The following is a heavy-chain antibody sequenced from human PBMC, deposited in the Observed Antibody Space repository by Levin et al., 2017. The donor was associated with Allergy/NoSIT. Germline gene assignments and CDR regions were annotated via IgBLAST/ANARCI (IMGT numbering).Heavy chain of an antibody. J-gene: IGHJ4*02. CDR3: ARGLASYYYDSSGYYMDY. CDR1: GGSVSSGSYY. V-gene: IGHV4-61*01. Sequence: SQTLSLTCTVSGGSVSSGSYYWSWIRQPPGKGLEWIGYIYYSGSTNYNPSLKSRVTISVDTSKNQFSLKLSSVTAADTAVYYCARGLASYYYDSSGYYMDYWGQGTLVTVSS. D-gene: IGHD3-22*01. CDR2: IYYSGST.